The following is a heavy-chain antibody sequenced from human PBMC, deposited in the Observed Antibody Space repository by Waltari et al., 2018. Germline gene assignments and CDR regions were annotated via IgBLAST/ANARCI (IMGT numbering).Heavy chain of an antibody. CDR3: ASGLDYYDSSGPGDY. Sequence: QVQLQESGPGLVKPSETLSLTCTVSGGSISSYYWSWIRQPAGKGLEWIGRIHTSGSTNYNPSRKSRVTMSVDTSKNQFSLKLSSVTAADTAVYYCASGLDYYDSSGPGDYWGQGTLVTVSS. J-gene: IGHJ4*02. CDR1: GGSISSYY. V-gene: IGHV4-4*07. CDR2: IHTSGST. D-gene: IGHD3-22*01.